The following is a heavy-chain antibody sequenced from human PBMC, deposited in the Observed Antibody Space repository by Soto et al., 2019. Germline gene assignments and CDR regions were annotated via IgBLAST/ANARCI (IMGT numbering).Heavy chain of an antibody. D-gene: IGHD6-19*01. CDR1: GGTFSSYA. V-gene: IGHV1-69*13. J-gene: IGHJ4*02. Sequence: SVKVSCKASGGTFSSYAISWVRQAPGQGLEWMGGIIPIFGTANYAQKFQGRVTITADESTSTAYMELSSLGSEDTAVYYCARDTSSPTAGWYYLDYWGQGTLVTVSS. CDR3: ARDTSSPTAGWYYLDY. CDR2: IIPIFGTA.